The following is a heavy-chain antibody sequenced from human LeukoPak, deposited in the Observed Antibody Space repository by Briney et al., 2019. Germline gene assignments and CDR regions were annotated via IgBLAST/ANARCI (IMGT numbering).Heavy chain of an antibody. J-gene: IGHJ3*02. Sequence: PGGSLRLSCAASGFTFDDYAMHWVRQAPGKGLEWVSGISWNSGSIGYADSVKGRFTISRDNAKNSLYLQINSLRAEDTALYYCAKDDGMYREFDSWGQGTMVTVSS. D-gene: IGHD2-8*01. CDR3: AKDDGMYREFDS. CDR2: ISWNSGSI. CDR1: GFTFDDYA. V-gene: IGHV3-9*01.